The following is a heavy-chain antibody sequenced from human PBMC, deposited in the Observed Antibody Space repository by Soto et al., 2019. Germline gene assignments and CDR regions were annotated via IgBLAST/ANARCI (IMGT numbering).Heavy chain of an antibody. CDR1: GFIFSSYW. Sequence: EVQLVESGGGLVQPGGSLRLSCAASGFIFSSYWMSWARQAPGKGLEWVANIKQDGSEKNYVDSVKGRFTMSRDNGKNSLYLQMSNLRAEDTAVYYCARDGMRPLDYWGQGTLVTVSS. V-gene: IGHV3-7*01. CDR2: IKQDGSEK. D-gene: IGHD1-1*01. J-gene: IGHJ4*02. CDR3: ARDGMRPLDY.